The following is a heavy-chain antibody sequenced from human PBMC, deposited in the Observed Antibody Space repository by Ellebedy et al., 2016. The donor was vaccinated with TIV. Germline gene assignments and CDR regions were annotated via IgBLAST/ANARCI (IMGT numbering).Heavy chain of an antibody. CDR2: IYVSGST. CDR3: ARALIAPRLYYFDY. J-gene: IGHJ4*02. V-gene: IGHV4-4*02. Sequence: SETLSLXXAVSGASFTMNDWWSWVRQSPGKGLEWIGEIYVSGSTNYNPSLKSRVTMSIDKSKTQFSLKLTSVTAADTAVYYCARALIAPRLYYFDYWGQGALVTVSS. D-gene: IGHD6-6*01. CDR1: GASFTMNDW.